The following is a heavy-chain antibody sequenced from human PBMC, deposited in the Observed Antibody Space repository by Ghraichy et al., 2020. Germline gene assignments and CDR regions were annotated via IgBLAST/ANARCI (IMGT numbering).Heavy chain of an antibody. CDR1: GYTLTELS. CDR2: FDPEDGET. Sequence: ASVKVSCKVSGYTLTELSMHWVRQAPGKGLEWMGGFDPEDGETIYAQKFQGRVTMTEDTSTDTAYMELSSLRSEDTAVYYCATDALLGYCSGGSCYSFDYWGQGTLVTVSS. J-gene: IGHJ4*02. CDR3: ATDALLGYCSGGSCYSFDY. D-gene: IGHD2-15*01. V-gene: IGHV1-24*01.